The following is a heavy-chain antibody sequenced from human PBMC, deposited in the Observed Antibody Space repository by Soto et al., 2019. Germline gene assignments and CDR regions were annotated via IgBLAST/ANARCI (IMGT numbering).Heavy chain of an antibody. J-gene: IGHJ4*02. V-gene: IGHV3-7*04. CDR2: IKQDGSEK. Sequence: EVQLVESGGGLVQPGGSLRLSCAASGFTFSSYWMSWVRQAPGKGLEWVANIKQDGSEKYYVDSVKGRFTISRDNAKNSLYLQMNSLRAEDTAVYYCARGSYDILTGYFVWGQGTLVTVSS. CDR1: GFTFSSYW. D-gene: IGHD3-9*01. CDR3: ARGSYDILTGYFV.